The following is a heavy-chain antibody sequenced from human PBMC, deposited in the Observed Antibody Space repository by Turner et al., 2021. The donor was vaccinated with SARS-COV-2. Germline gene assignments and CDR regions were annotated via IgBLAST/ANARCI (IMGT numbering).Heavy chain of an antibody. D-gene: IGHD3-10*01. CDR3: AKISGSHDPVNWFDP. V-gene: IGHV1-69*02. CDR1: GGTFSSYT. CDR2: IIPILGLA. Sequence: QVQLVQSGAEVKKPGSSVKVSCKASGGTFSSYTISWVRQAPGQGLEWMGRIIPILGLANYAQKFQGRVTITADKSTSTAYMELSSLRSEDTAVYYCAKISGSHDPVNWFDPWGQGTLVTVSS. J-gene: IGHJ5*02.